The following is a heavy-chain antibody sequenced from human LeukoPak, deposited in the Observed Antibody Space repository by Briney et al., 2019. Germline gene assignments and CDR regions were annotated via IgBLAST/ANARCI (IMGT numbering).Heavy chain of an antibody. CDR3: TRHRDNWNDGDYYYYYMDV. Sequence: ASVTVSCKASGYTFTSYGISWVRQAPGQGLEWMGWISAYNGNTNYAQKLQGRVTMTTDTSTSTAYMELRSLRSEDTAVYYCTRHRDNWNDGDYYYYYMDVWGKGTTVTVSS. CDR1: GYTFTSYG. CDR2: ISAYNGNT. J-gene: IGHJ6*03. V-gene: IGHV1-18*01. D-gene: IGHD1-1*01.